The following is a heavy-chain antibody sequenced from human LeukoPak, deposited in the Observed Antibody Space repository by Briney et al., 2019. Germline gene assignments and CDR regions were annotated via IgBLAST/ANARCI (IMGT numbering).Heavy chain of an antibody. CDR1: GFTFNYAW. V-gene: IGHV3-15*01. J-gene: IGHJ4*02. CDR2: IKRKTDGETT. D-gene: IGHD5-18*01. CDR3: TTAPSGYAYMNGWHLDY. Sequence: GGSLRLSCAASGFTFNYAWMSWVRQAPGKGLEWVGRIKRKTDGETTDYAAPVKGRFTISRDDSKNTLYLQMNSLKTEDTALYYCTTAPSGYAYMNGWHLDYWGQGALVTVSS.